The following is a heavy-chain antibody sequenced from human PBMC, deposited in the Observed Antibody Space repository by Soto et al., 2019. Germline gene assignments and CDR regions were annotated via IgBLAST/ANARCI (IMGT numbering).Heavy chain of an antibody. CDR1: GFAFSTYA. CDR2: ISGTGVPT. CDR3: AKSFCSSSSCFFLWVDP. D-gene: IGHD2-2*01. Sequence: EVQLLESGGGLVQPGGSLRLSCAASGFAFSTYAMSWVRQAPGKGLECISLISGTGVPTLYAESVKGRFSVSRDNSKDTLSLEMNNLRVDDTAIYYCAKSFCSSSSCFFLWVDPWGPGTLVTVSS. V-gene: IGHV3-23*01. J-gene: IGHJ5*02.